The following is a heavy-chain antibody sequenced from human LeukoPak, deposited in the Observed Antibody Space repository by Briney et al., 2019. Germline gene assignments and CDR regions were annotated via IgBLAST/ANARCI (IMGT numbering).Heavy chain of an antibody. V-gene: IGHV4-39*01. Sequence: SETLSLTCTVSGVSISSSNSYWGWIRQPPGKGLEWIGSIYYSGNTYYNASLKSQVSISIGTSKNQFSLRLTSVTAADTAVYYCARQTGSGLFILPGGQGTLVTVSS. CDR2: IYYSGNT. CDR3: ARQTGSGLFILP. CDR1: GVSISSSNSY. J-gene: IGHJ4*02. D-gene: IGHD3/OR15-3a*01.